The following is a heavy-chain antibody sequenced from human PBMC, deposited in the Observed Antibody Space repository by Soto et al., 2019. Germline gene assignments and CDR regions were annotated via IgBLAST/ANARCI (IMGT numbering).Heavy chain of an antibody. J-gene: IGHJ4*02. CDR2: IYYTGST. CDR3: EPGNSYGDYDY. V-gene: IGHV4-59*01. Sequence: QVQLQESGPGLVKPPETLSLTCTVSRGSISSYYWSWIRQPPGKGLEWIGYIYYTGSTNYNPSLRGRVSVAVYKAQYHFSLKLRSVTAADTAVYYWEPGNSYGDYDYWGQGTLVTVSS. D-gene: IGHD4-17*01. CDR1: RGSISSYY.